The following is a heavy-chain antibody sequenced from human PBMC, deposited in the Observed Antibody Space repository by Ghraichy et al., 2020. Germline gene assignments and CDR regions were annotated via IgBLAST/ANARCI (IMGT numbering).Heavy chain of an antibody. J-gene: IGHJ5*02. CDR1: GGSISSGGYY. V-gene: IGHV4-31*02. CDR2: IYYSGST. D-gene: IGHD3-22*01. Sequence: SQTLSLTCTVSGGSISSGGYYWSWIRQHPGKGLEWIGYIYYSGSTYYNPSLKSRVTISVDTSKNQFSLKLSSVTAADTAMYYCARDVEYYDSSGYPQGWFDPWGQGTLVTVSS. CDR3: ARDVEYYDSSGYPQGWFDP.